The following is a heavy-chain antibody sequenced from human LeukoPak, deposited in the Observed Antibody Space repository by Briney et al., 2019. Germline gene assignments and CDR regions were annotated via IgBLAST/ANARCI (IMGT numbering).Heavy chain of an antibody. D-gene: IGHD3-22*01. CDR2: INSDGSST. CDR3: AREDYYDSSGFWY. V-gene: IGHV3-74*01. Sequence: GGSLRLSCAASGFTFSSYWMHWVRQAPGKGLVWVSRINSDGSSTSYADSVKGRFTISRDNAKNSLYLQMNSLRAEDTAVYYCAREDYYDSSGFWYWGQGTLVTVSS. CDR1: GFTFSSYW. J-gene: IGHJ4*02.